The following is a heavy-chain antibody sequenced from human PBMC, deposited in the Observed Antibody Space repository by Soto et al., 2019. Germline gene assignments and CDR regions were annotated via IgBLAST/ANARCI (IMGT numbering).Heavy chain of an antibody. CDR2: ISTYNDYT. Sequence: QVQLVQSGAEVKKPGASVKVSCKASGYTFISYGIRWVRQAPGLGLEWMGWISTYNDYTNYAQNFQGRVPMTTDTSTRTAYMNLRGLRSDDTAVYYCARDGFYAGLGRVSYGYSPPRSYGMDVWGQGTTVTVSS. J-gene: IGHJ6*02. D-gene: IGHD5-18*01. CDR1: GYTFISYG. CDR3: ARDGFYAGLGRVSYGYSPPRSYGMDV. V-gene: IGHV1-18*01.